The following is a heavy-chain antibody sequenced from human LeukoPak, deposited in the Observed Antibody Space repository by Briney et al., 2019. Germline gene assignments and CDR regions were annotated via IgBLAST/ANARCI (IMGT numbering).Heavy chain of an antibody. CDR2: IKQDGSEK. Sequence: GGSLRLSCAASGFTFSSYWVSWVRQAPGKGLEWVANIKQDGSEKYYVDSVKGRFTISRDNAKNSLYLQMNSLRAEDTAVYYCAREYVGSSSWYYYYYYMDVWGKGTTVTVSS. V-gene: IGHV3-7*01. D-gene: IGHD6-13*01. CDR1: GFTFSSYW. CDR3: AREYVGSSSWYYYYYYMDV. J-gene: IGHJ6*03.